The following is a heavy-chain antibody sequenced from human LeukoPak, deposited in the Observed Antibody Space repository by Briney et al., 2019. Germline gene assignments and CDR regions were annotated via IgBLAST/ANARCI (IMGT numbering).Heavy chain of an antibody. CDR3: ARGRTRYYFDY. CDR2: ISSSSSYI. CDR1: GFTFSSYS. J-gene: IGHJ4*02. Sequence: GGSLRLSCAASGFTFSSYSMNWVRQAPGRGLEWVSSISSSSSYIYYADSVKGRFTISRDNAKNSLYLQMNSLRAEDTAVYYCARGRTRYYFDYWGQGTLVTVSS. D-gene: IGHD1-14*01. V-gene: IGHV3-21*01.